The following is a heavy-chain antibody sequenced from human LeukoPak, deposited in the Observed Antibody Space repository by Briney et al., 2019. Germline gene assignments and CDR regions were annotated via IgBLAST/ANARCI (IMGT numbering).Heavy chain of an antibody. CDR3: ARYSGSNNWFDP. CDR2: ISYSGTT. J-gene: IGHJ5*02. D-gene: IGHD1-26*01. CDR1: GGSISSYY. Sequence: SETLSLTCTVSGGSISSYYWSWIRQPPGKGLEWIADISYSGTTSYNPSLKSRVTISVDTSKNQFSLKLSSVTAADTAVYYCARYSGSNNWFDPWGQGTLVTVSS. V-gene: IGHV4-59*01.